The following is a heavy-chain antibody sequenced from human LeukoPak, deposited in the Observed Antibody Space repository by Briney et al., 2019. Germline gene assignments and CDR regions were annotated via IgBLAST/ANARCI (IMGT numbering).Heavy chain of an antibody. CDR2: IRSSSSTT. V-gene: IGHV3-48*01. CDR1: GFTFRSYS. D-gene: IGHD3-16*01. CDR3: VRDYDS. J-gene: IGHJ5*02. Sequence: GGSLRLSXAASGFTFRSYSMNWVRQAPGKGLEWVSYIRSSSSTTYYADSVKGRFTISRDDAKNSLYLQMNDLRAEDTTVYYCVRDYDSWGQGTLVSVSS.